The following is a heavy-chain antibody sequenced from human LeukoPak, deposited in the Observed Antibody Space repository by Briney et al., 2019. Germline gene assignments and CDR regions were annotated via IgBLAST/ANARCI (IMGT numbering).Heavy chain of an antibody. CDR3: ARAAPSYYGSGSLGSYYYGMDV. Sequence: SETLSLTCTVSGGSISSYYWSLVRQPPGKGLEWIGYVSYSGSTDYNPSLKSRVTISIDTSKNQFSLRLSSVTAADTAVYYCARAAPSYYGSGSLGSYYYGMDVWGQGTTVTVSS. D-gene: IGHD3-10*01. CDR1: GGSISSYY. CDR2: VSYSGST. J-gene: IGHJ6*02. V-gene: IGHV4-59*01.